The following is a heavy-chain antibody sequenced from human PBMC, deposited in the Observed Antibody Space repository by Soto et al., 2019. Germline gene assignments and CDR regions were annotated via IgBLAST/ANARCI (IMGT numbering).Heavy chain of an antibody. J-gene: IGHJ4*02. CDR1: GFTFNSYG. D-gene: IGHD3-10*01. CDR3: ARAGYYGSGILL. Sequence: EVQLVESGGGLLQPGGSLRLSCAASGFTFNSYGMTGVRQAPGKGLGWVSYISSSSSTIYYADSVKGRFTISRDNAKNSLYLQMNSLRDEDTAVYYCARAGYYGSGILLWGQGTLVTVSS. CDR2: ISSSSSTI. V-gene: IGHV3-48*02.